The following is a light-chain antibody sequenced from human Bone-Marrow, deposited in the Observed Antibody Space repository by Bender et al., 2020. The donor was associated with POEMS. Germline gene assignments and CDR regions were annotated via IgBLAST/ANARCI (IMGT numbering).Light chain of an antibody. CDR2: DDI. J-gene: IGLJ1*01. V-gene: IGLV2-14*02. CDR1: SSDVGGYNH. Sequence: QSALTQPASMSGSPGQSISISCTGTSSDVGGYNHVSWYQQHPGKVPRVVIYDDIKRPSGVSDRFSGSKSGNTASLTISGLQAEDEADYYCSSYSTSNTYVFGTGTKVTVL. CDR3: SSYSTSNTYV.